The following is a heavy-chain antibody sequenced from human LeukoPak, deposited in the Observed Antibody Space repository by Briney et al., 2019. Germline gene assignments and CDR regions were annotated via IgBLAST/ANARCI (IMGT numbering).Heavy chain of an antibody. V-gene: IGHV3-9*03. CDR3: ATWELLRRAIDY. D-gene: IGHD1-26*01. CDR1: GFTFGDYA. Sequence: PGRSLRLSCAASGFTFGDYAMHWVRQAPGKGLEWVSGISWNSGSIGYADSVKGRFTISRDNAKNSLYLQMNSLRAEDMALYYCATWELLRRAIDYWGQGTLVTVSS. J-gene: IGHJ4*02. CDR2: ISWNSGSI.